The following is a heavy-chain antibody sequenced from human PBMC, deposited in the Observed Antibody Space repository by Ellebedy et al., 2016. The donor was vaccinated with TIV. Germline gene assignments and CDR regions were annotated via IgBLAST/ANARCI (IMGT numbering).Heavy chain of an antibody. CDR2: IWYDGSNK. D-gene: IGHD2-21*02. V-gene: IGHV3-33*08. CDR1: GFTFSSYG. CDR3: ARDLGGSRGYCGGDCFIDY. Sequence: GESLKISCAASGFTFSSYGMHWVRQAPGKGLEWVAVIWYDGSNKYYADSVKCRFTISRDNSKNTLYLQMNSLRAEDTAVYYCARDLGGSRGYCGGDCFIDYWGQGTLVTVSS. J-gene: IGHJ4*02.